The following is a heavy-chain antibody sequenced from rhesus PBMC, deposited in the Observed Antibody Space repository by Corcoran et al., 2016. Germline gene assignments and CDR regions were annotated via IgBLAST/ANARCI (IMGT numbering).Heavy chain of an antibody. V-gene: IGHV4-80*01. CDR3: ARSGYGSGGVY. CDR2: FNGNSVTS. Sequence: QVQLQESGPGLVKPSETLSLTCAVSGASVRSYWWSWIRQPPGNGLEWIGGFNGNSVTSYDNHSLMSRVTFSKDASKNQFSLRLSSLTAAGTAVYYCARSGYGSGGVYWGQGVMVTVSS. CDR1: GASVRSYW. J-gene: IGHJ4*01. D-gene: IGHD4-4*01.